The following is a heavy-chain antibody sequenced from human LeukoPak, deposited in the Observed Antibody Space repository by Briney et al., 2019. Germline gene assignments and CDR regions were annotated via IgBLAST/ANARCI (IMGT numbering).Heavy chain of an antibody. CDR3: ARSHIVVVTGNYYFDY. CDR2: IIPIFGTA. Sequence: ASVKVSCKASGGTFSSYAISWVRQAPGQGLEWMGRIIPIFGTANYAQKSQGRVTITTDESTSTAYMELSSLRSEDTAVYYCARSHIVVVTGNYYFDYWGQGTLVTVSS. V-gene: IGHV1-69*05. D-gene: IGHD2-21*02. CDR1: GGTFSSYA. J-gene: IGHJ4*02.